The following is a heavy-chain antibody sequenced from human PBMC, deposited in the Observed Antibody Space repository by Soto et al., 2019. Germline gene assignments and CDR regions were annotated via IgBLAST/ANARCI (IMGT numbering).Heavy chain of an antibody. V-gene: IGHV4-61*01. Sequence: ETLSLTCTVSGGSVSSGSYYWSWIRQPPGKGLEWIGYIYYSGSTNYNPSLKSRVTISVDTSKNQFSLKLSSVTAADTAVYYCARVVVVTATEVWFDPWGQGTLVTVSS. CDR2: IYYSGST. CDR1: GGSVSSGSYY. D-gene: IGHD2-21*02. J-gene: IGHJ5*02. CDR3: ARVVVVTATEVWFDP.